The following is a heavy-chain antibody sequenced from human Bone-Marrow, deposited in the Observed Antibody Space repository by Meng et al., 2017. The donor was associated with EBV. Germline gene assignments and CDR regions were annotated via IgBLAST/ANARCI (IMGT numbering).Heavy chain of an antibody. D-gene: IGHD2-2*01. Sequence: QVEAVQSGAAVKKPGPSVKVSCKASGGTFSSYAISWVRQAPGQGLEWMGGIIPIFGTANYAQKFQGRVTITADESTSTAYMELSSLRSEDTAVYYCARVCSVPAAPETDNWFDPWGQGTLVTVSS. CDR2: IIPIFGTA. V-gene: IGHV1-69*01. J-gene: IGHJ5*02. CDR1: GGTFSSYA. CDR3: ARVCSVPAAPETDNWFDP.